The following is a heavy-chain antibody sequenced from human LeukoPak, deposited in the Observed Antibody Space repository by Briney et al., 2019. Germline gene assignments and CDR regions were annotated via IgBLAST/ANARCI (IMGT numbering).Heavy chain of an antibody. CDR1: GGSFSGHY. Sequence: SETLSLTCAVYGGSFSGHYWNWIRQPPGKGLEWIGEIKHSGIRNYNPSLKSRVTISVDTSKNQFSLKLSSVTAADTAVYYCARGKGSGSFHYYYYMDVWGKGTTVTISS. J-gene: IGHJ6*03. CDR2: IKHSGIR. D-gene: IGHD3-10*01. CDR3: ARGKGSGSFHYYYYMDV. V-gene: IGHV4-34*01.